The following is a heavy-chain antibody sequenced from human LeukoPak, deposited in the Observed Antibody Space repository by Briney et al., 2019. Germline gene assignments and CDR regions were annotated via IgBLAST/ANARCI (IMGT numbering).Heavy chain of an antibody. D-gene: IGHD2-2*01. V-gene: IGHV3-30*02. J-gene: IGHJ1*01. CDR1: GFTFSSYG. CDR3: AKDPVVVPAAKYFQH. CDR2: IRYDGSNK. Sequence: GGSLRLSCAASGFTFSSYGIHWVRQAPGKGLEWVAFIRYDGSNKYYADSVKGRFTISRDNSKNTLYLQMNSLRAEDTAVYYCAKDPVVVPAAKYFQHWGQGTLVTVSS.